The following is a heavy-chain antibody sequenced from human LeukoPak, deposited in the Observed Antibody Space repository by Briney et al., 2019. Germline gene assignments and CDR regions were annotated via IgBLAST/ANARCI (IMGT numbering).Heavy chain of an antibody. V-gene: IGHV3-21*04. J-gene: IGHJ4*02. D-gene: IGHD4-23*01. CDR1: GFTFGSYS. Sequence: GGSLRLSCAASGFTFGSYSMNWVRQAPGKGLEWVSSISSSSSYIYYADSVKGRFTISRDNSKNTLYLQMNSLRAEDTAVYYCAKVPYGGNLYYFDYWGQGTLVTVSS. CDR3: AKVPYGGNLYYFDY. CDR2: ISSSSSYI.